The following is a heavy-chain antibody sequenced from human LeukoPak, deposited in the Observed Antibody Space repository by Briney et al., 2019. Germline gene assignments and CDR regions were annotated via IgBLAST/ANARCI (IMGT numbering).Heavy chain of an antibody. CDR3: ARAWTGYSYGDY. CDR1: GFTFSTYG. CDR2: VSGSGSTT. V-gene: IGHV3-23*01. D-gene: IGHD5-18*01. J-gene: IGHJ4*02. Sequence: GGSLRLSCAASGFTFSTYGMNWVRQAPGKGLEWVSAVSGSGSTTYYARSVKGRFTVSRDNAKNSLYLQMNSLRAEDTAVYYCARAWTGYSYGDYWGQGTLVTVSS.